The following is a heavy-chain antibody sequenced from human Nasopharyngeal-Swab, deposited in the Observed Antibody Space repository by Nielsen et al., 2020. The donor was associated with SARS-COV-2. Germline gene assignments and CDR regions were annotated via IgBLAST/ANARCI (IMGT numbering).Heavy chain of an antibody. J-gene: IGHJ4*02. CDR3: ARHYDPFDY. Sequence: GGSLSLSCAASGFTFSSYEMNWVSQAPGKGLEWVSYISSSGSTIYYADSVKGRFTISRDNAKNSLYLQMNSLRAEDTAVYYCARHYDPFDYWGQGTLVTVSS. V-gene: IGHV3-48*03. CDR2: ISSSGSTI. CDR1: GFTFSSYE. D-gene: IGHD3-3*01.